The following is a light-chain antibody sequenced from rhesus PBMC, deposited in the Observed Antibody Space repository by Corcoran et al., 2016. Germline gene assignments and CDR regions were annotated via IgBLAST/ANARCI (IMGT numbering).Light chain of an antibody. CDR2: AAS. CDR1: QGISNY. Sequence: DIQMTQSPSSLSASVGYTVTITFRASQGISNYLNWFQQKPGKAPKLLIYAASSLESGVPSRFSGSGSGTEFTLTISSLRPEDFAAYYCLQHSSSPYSFGRGTKVEIK. CDR3: LQHSSSPYS. V-gene: IGKV1-28*01. J-gene: IGKJ2*01.